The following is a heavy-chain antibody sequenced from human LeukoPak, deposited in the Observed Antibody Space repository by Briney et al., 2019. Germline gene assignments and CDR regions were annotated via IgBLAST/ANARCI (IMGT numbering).Heavy chain of an antibody. Sequence: GASVKVSCKASGYTFTGYYMHWVRQAPGQGLEWMGWINPNSGGTNYAQKFQGRVTMTRDMSISTAYMELSRLRSDDTAVYYCARAPTAAPHYDFWSGYSYNWFDPWGQGTLVTVSS. CDR1: GYTFTGYY. J-gene: IGHJ5*02. D-gene: IGHD3-3*01. V-gene: IGHV1-2*02. CDR2: INPNSGGT. CDR3: ARAPTAAPHYDFWSGYSYNWFDP.